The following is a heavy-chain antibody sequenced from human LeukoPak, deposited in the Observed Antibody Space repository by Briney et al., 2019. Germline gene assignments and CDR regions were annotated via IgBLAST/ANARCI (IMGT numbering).Heavy chain of an antibody. CDR2: IRYDGSNK. CDR3: AKNSPTGDFFDY. CDR1: GFTFNNYG. V-gene: IGHV3-30*02. Sequence: GGSLRLSCAASGFTFNNYGMHWVRQAPGKGLEWVAFIRYDGSNKYYTDSVKGRFTISRDNSKNTLYLQMNSLRAEDTAVYSCAKNSPTGDFFDYWGQGSLVTVSS. D-gene: IGHD7-27*01. J-gene: IGHJ4*02.